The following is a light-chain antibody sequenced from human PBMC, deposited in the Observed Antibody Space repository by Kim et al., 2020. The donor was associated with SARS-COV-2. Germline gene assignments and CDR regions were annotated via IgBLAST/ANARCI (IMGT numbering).Light chain of an antibody. Sequence: GGTVTLTCGSSTGPVTSRHYPYWFQQKPGHAPTTLISDTSNTLSWTPARFSGSLLGGKAALTVSGAQPEDEADYYCLLSYSPTYWVFGGGTRLTVL. CDR3: LLSYSPTYWV. V-gene: IGLV7-46*01. CDR1: TGPVTSRHY. J-gene: IGLJ3*02. CDR2: DTS.